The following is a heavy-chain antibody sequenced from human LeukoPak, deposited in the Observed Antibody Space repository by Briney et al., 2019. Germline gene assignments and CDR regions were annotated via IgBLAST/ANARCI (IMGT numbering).Heavy chain of an antibody. CDR3: ARAESGYRNYYFDY. CDR2: IYYSGST. J-gene: IGHJ4*02. D-gene: IGHD3-22*01. CDR1: GGSISSYY. V-gene: IGHV4-59*01. Sequence: SETLSLTCTVSGGSISSYYRSWIRQPPGKGLEWIGYIYYSGSTNYNPSLKSRVTISVDTSKNQFSLKLSSVTAADTAVYYCARAESGYRNYYFDYWGQGTLVTVSS.